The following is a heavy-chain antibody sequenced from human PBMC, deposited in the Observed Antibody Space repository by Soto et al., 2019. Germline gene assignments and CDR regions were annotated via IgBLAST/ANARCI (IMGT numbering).Heavy chain of an antibody. CDR3: ARDRWNYHYGMDV. CDR1: GFPFSSYG. D-gene: IGHD1-1*01. V-gene: IGHV3-33*01. J-gene: IGHJ6*02. Sequence: QVQLVESGGGVVQPGRSLRLSCTVSGFPFSSYGMYWVRQAPGKGLEWAALIWHDGSNESYADSVKGRFTISRDNSKNTMYLQMNSLRVEDTAVYYCARDRWNYHYGMDVWGQWTTVTVSS. CDR2: IWHDGSNE.